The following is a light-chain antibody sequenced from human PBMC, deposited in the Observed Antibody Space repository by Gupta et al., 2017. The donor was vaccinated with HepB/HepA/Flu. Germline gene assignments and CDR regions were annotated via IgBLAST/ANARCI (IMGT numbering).Light chain of an antibody. CDR1: NSDVGSYND. CDR3: CSSTNINTYV. V-gene: IGLV2-14*03. J-gene: IGLJ1*01. CDR2: EVS. Sequence: QSALTQAACVSGSRVQSIIISCTGTNSDVGSYNDVSWYQQHPDKAPKLMIYEVSNRPPAISSRFSASKSGNTASLIISGLQAEDEADYFCCSSTNINTYVFGTGTKVTVL.